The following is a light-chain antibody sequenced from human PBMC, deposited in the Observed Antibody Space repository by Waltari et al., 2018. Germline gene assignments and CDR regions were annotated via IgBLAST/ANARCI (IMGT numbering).Light chain of an antibody. J-gene: IGKJ1*01. CDR1: QSASKW. V-gene: IGKV1-5*03. Sequence: DIKMSKSPSTLSASIGDRVNITCRASQSASKWLAWYQQKPGKAPKLLIDKTSTLNAEVPSRFSGSGSGTEFTLTISSLQPEDFATYYCQQYNIFPWTFGQGTKVEVK. CDR2: KTS. CDR3: QQYNIFPWT.